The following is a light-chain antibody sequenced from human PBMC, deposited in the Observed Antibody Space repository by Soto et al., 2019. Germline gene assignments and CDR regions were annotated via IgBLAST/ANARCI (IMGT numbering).Light chain of an antibody. CDR2: AAS. CDR1: QDINSY. V-gene: IGKV1D-16*01. Sequence: DVQMTQSPSSRSASVGDRVTITCRASQDINSYLAWYQQKPGNAPKSLIYAASSLQTGVPSRFSGSESGTDFTLTINNLQPEDSATYYCQQYNIYPLTFGGGTKVEIK. J-gene: IGKJ4*01. CDR3: QQYNIYPLT.